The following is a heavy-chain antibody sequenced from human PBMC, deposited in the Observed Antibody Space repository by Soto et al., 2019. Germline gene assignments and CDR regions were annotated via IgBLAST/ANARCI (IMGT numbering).Heavy chain of an antibody. J-gene: IGHJ5*02. Sequence: SVKVSCKASGGTFSSYAISWVRQAPGQGLEWMGGIIPIFGTANYAQKFQGRVTITADESTSTAYMELSSLRSEDTAVYYCARAHTNKDIVVINWFDPWGQGTLVTVSS. D-gene: IGHD2-2*01. CDR3: ARAHTNKDIVVINWFDP. V-gene: IGHV1-69*13. CDR2: IIPIFGTA. CDR1: GGTFSSYA.